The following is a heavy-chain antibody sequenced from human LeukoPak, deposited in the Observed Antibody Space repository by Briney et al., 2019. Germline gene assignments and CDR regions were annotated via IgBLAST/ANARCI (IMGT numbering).Heavy chain of an antibody. D-gene: IGHD3-10*01. CDR3: TRGARFRSYGSGTYYTSLPFDP. V-gene: IGHV1-3*03. Sequence: ASVKVSCKASGYTFTSYAMNWVRQAPGQRLEWMGWINTGNGHTKYSQELQGRVTITRDTSASTAYMELSSLRSEDMAVYYCTRGARFRSYGSGTYYTSLPFDPWGQGTLVTVSS. CDR2: INTGNGHT. J-gene: IGHJ5*02. CDR1: GYTFTSYA.